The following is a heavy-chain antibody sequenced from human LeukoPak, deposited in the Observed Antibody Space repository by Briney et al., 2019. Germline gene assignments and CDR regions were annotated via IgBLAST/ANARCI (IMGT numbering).Heavy chain of an antibody. CDR1: GGSISSYY. Sequence: PSETLSLTCTVSGGSISSYYWSWIRQPPGKGLEWIGYIYYSGSTNYNPSLKSRVTISVDTSKNQFSLKLSSVTAADTAVYYCARDGDYYDSSGGRWRYFDYWGQGTLVTVSS. J-gene: IGHJ4*02. CDR2: IYYSGST. D-gene: IGHD3-22*01. V-gene: IGHV4-59*01. CDR3: ARDGDYYDSSGGRWRYFDY.